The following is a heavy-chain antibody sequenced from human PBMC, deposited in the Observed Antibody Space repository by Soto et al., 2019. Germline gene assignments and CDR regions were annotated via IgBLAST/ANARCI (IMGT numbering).Heavy chain of an antibody. J-gene: IGHJ4*02. CDR1: GGSISSYY. CDR2: IYYSGST. D-gene: IGHD2-8*02. V-gene: IGHV4-59*12. Sequence: PETLSLTCTVSGGSISSYYWSWIRQPPGKGLEWIGYIYYSGSTNYNPSLKSRVTISVDTSKNQFSLKLTSVTAADTAVYYCARDKITGLFDYWGQGTLVTVSS. CDR3: ARDKITGLFDY.